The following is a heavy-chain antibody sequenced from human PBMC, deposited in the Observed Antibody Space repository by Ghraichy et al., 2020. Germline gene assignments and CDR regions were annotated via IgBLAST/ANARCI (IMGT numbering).Heavy chain of an antibody. V-gene: IGHV4-39*01. CDR1: GGSISSSSYY. CDR2: IYYSGST. Sequence: LSLTCTVSGGSISSSSYYWGWIRQPPGKGLEWIGSIYYSGSTYYNPSLKSRVTISVDTSKNQFSLKLSSVTAADTAVYYCARHLPEGYQLLFFDPWGQGTLVTVSS. J-gene: IGHJ5*02. D-gene: IGHD2-2*01. CDR3: ARHLPEGYQLLFFDP.